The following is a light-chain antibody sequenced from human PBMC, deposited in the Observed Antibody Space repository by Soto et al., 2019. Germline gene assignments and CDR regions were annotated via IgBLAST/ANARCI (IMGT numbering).Light chain of an antibody. Sequence: EIVMTQSPATLSVSPGERATLSCRASQSVSSNLAWYQQKPGQAPRLLIYGASTRATGIPARFSCSGSGTDVTLTISSLQSEDFAVYYCQQYNNWGTFGQGTKVEIK. CDR2: GAS. J-gene: IGKJ1*01. V-gene: IGKV3-15*01. CDR3: QQYNNWGT. CDR1: QSVSSN.